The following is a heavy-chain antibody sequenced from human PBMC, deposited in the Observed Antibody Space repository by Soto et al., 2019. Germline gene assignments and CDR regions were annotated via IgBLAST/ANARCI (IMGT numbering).Heavy chain of an antibody. CDR1: GYTFTSYY. V-gene: IGHV1-46*03. D-gene: IGHD6-13*01. Sequence: GASVKVSCKASGYTFTSYYIHWVRQAPGQGLEWMGIINPSGGSTSYAQKFQGRVTMTRDTSTSTVYMELSSLRSEDTAVYYCARDIGIAAAGLAYFDYWGQGTLVTVSS. J-gene: IGHJ4*02. CDR3: ARDIGIAAAGLAYFDY. CDR2: INPSGGST.